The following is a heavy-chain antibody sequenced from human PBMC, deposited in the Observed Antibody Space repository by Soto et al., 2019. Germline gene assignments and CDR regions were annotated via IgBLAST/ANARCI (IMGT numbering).Heavy chain of an antibody. V-gene: IGHV4-59*01. CDR3: ARRRDGYTGVWFDP. J-gene: IGHJ5*02. D-gene: IGHD5-12*01. CDR2: IYYTGST. CDR1: GASISAFY. Sequence: SETLSLTCTVSGASISAFYWSWIRQPPGKGLEWIGHIYYTGSTNYNPSLMSWVNISLDTSKNQFSLKLDSLTAADTAVYYCARRRDGYTGVWFDPWGQGTLVTVSS.